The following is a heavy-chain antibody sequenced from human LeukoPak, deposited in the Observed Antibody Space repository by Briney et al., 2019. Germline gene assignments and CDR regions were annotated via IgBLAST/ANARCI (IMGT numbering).Heavy chain of an antibody. CDR2: ISGSGGST. J-gene: IGHJ4*02. CDR3: AKDRFWEDTAMAHDY. D-gene: IGHD5-18*01. CDR1: GLTFSSYA. Sequence: GGSLRLSCAASGLTFSSYAMSWFRQAPGKGLEWVSAISGSGGSTYYADSVKGRFTISRDNSKNTLYLQMNSLRAEDTAVYYCAKDRFWEDTAMAHDYWGQGTLVTVSS. V-gene: IGHV3-23*01.